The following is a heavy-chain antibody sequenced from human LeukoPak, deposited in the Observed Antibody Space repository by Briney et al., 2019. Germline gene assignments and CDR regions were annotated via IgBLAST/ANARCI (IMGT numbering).Heavy chain of an antibody. CDR2: ISSGGNTI. CDR1: GLTFSDYY. CDR3: ARTGSGSWGHP. Sequence: KSGGSLRLSCAASGLTFSDYYMSWIRQAPGKGLEWVSYISSGGNTIYYADSVKGRFTISRDNAKNSLYPQMNSLRAEDTAVYYCARTGSGSWGHPWGQGTLVTVSS. J-gene: IGHJ5*02. V-gene: IGHV3-11*01. D-gene: IGHD3-10*01.